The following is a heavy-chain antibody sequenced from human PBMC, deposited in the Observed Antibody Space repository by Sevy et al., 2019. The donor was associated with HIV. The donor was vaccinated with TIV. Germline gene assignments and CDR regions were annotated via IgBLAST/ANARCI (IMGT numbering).Heavy chain of an antibody. Sequence: LSLTCAASGFTFSSYSMNWVRQAPGKGLEWVSSISSSSYIYYADSVKGRFTISRDNAKNSLYLQMNSLRAEDTAVYYCASGLLGMVRVHPWFDPWGQGTLVTVSS. J-gene: IGHJ5*02. CDR3: ASGLLGMVRVHPWFDP. CDR2: ISSSSYI. V-gene: IGHV3-21*01. D-gene: IGHD3-10*01. CDR1: GFTFSSYS.